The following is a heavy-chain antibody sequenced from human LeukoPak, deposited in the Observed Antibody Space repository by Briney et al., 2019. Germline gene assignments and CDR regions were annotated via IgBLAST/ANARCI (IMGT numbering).Heavy chain of an antibody. CDR2: IWYDGSNK. Sequence: GGSLRLSCAASGFTFSSYGMHWVRQAPGKGLEWVAVIWYDGSNKYYADSVKGRFTISRDNSKNTLYLQMNSLRAEDTAVYYCARDHVDYGGNSFDYWGQGTLVTVSS. CDR3: ARDHVDYGGNSFDY. CDR1: GFTFSSYG. D-gene: IGHD4-23*01. V-gene: IGHV3-33*01. J-gene: IGHJ4*02.